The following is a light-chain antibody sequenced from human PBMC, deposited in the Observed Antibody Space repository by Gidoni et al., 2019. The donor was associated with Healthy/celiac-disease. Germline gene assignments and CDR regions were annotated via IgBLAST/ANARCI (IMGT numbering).Light chain of an antibody. CDR2: GAS. V-gene: IGKV3-15*01. J-gene: IGKJ4*01. CDR3: LQYHNWPPLT. CDR1: QSVSSN. Sequence: EIVMTQSPATLSVSPGERATLPCRASQSVSSNLAWYQQKPGQAPRLLIYGASTRATGIPDRFSGSGSGTDFTLTISSLQSEDFAVYYCLQYHNWPPLTFGGGTKVEIK.